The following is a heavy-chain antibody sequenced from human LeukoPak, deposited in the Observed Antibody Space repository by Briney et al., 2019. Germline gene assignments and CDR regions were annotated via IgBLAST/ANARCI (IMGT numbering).Heavy chain of an antibody. V-gene: IGHV1-18*01. CDR3: ARANHTGYDYRHYYFDY. CDR2: ISAYNGNT. J-gene: IGHJ4*02. D-gene: IGHD5-12*01. CDR1: GYTFTSYG. Sequence: GASVKVSCKASGYTFTSYGISWVRQAPGQGLEWMGWISAYNGNTNYAQKLQGRVTMTTDTSTSTAYMELRSLRSDDTAVYYCARANHTGYDYRHYYFDYWGQGTLVTVSS.